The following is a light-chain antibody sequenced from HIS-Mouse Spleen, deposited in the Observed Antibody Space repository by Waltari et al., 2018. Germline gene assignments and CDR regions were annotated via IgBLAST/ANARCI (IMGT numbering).Light chain of an antibody. J-gene: IGLJ3*02. CDR2: RNN. V-gene: IGLV1-47*01. Sequence: QSVLTQPPSASGTPGQRVTISCSGSSSNTGRNYVSWYQQLPGTAPKLLIYRNNQRPSGVPDRFSGSKSGTSASLAISGLRSEDEADYYCAAWDDSLSGPVFGGGTKLTVL. CDR1: SSNTGRNY. CDR3: AAWDDSLSGPV.